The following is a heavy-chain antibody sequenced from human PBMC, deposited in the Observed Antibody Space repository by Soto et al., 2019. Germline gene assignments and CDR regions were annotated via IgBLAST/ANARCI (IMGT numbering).Heavy chain of an antibody. J-gene: IGHJ6*02. Sequence: QVQLVQSGAEVKKPGSSVKVSCKASGGTFSSYAISWVRQAPGQGLEWMGGIIPIFGTANYAQKFQGRVTITEDESTSTAYMELSSLRSEDTAVYYCARDRLCSGGSCNNGATSTHYYYYGMDVWGQGTTVTVSS. D-gene: IGHD2-15*01. V-gene: IGHV1-69*01. CDR3: ARDRLCSGGSCNNGATSTHYYYYGMDV. CDR1: GGTFSSYA. CDR2: IIPIFGTA.